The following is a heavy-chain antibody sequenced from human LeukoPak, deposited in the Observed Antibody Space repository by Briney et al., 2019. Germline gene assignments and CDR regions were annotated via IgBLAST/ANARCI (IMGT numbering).Heavy chain of an antibody. J-gene: IGHJ6*02. V-gene: IGHV3-30-3*01. CDR1: GFTFSSYA. Sequence: GGSLRLSCAASGFTFSSYAMHWVRQAPGKGLEWVAVISYDGSNKYYADSVKGRFTISRDNSKNTLYLQMNSLRAEDTAVYYCARLDIVATTPSSYYGMDVWGQGTTVTVSS. CDR3: ARLDIVATTPSSYYGMDV. D-gene: IGHD5-12*01. CDR2: ISYDGSNK.